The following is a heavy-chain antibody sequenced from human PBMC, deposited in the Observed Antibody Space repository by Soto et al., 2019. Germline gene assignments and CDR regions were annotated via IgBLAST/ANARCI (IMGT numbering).Heavy chain of an antibody. Sequence: GGSLRLSCAASGFIFDEYAMHWVRQAPGKGLEWVSGISWNTGSIGYVDSVKGRFTISRDDARNSLYLQMNSLRAEDTALYYCVKGANWNYGTYYDHWGQGTLVTVSS. CDR3: VKGANWNYGTYYDH. J-gene: IGHJ4*02. CDR1: GFIFDEYA. D-gene: IGHD1-7*01. CDR2: ISWNTGSI. V-gene: IGHV3-9*01.